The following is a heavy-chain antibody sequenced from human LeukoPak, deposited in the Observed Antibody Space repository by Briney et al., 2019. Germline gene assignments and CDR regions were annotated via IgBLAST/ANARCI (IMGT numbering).Heavy chain of an antibody. J-gene: IGHJ4*02. V-gene: IGHV3-48*01. CDR1: GFTFSSYE. D-gene: IGHD3-10*01. CDR3: ASYMVRGVIDY. Sequence: GGSLRLSCAASGFTFSSYEMNWVRQAPGKGLEWVSYISSLSGTIYYADSVKGRFTISRDNAKKSLYLQMDSLRAEDTAVYYCASYMVRGVIDYWGQGTLVTVSS. CDR2: ISSLSGTI.